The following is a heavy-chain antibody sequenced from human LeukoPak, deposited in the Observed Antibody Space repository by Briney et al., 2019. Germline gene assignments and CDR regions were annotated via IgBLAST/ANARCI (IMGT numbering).Heavy chain of an antibody. V-gene: IGHV3-33*01. CDR1: GFSSSSYV. CDR2: VWYDGTNK. Sequence: PGRSLRLSCAASGFSSSSYVVHWDRQAPGKGLEWVADVWYDGTNKYYADSVKGRFTLSRDNSKNTLYLQMNSLRAEDTAVYYCARDPGVRWLVGFDYWAQEPLDTVSS. J-gene: IGHJ4*02. D-gene: IGHD6-19*01. CDR3: ARDPGVRWLVGFDY.